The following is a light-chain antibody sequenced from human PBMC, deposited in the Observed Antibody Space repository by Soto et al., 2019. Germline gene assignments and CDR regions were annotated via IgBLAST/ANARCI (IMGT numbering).Light chain of an antibody. Sequence: DIQMTQSPSSLSASVGDRVTITCRASQGISNYLAWYQQIPGKVPKLLISAASTLQSGVPSRFSGSGSGTDITLTISRLQPEDVVTYYCQKYTNVPTFGGGTKVEIK. CDR3: QKYTNVPT. CDR2: AAS. CDR1: QGISNY. J-gene: IGKJ4*01. V-gene: IGKV1-27*01.